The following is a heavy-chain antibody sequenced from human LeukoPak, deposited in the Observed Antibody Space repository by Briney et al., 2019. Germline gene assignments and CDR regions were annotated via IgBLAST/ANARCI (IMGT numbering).Heavy chain of an antibody. CDR3: TRHTGYISGQYSNYEDS. D-gene: IGHD4-11*01. CDR2: IYYTGST. Sequence: SETLSRTCTLSGGSITNTKYYWGWIRQPPGKGLEWIGSIYYTGSTYYIPSLKSRVTISVDTSKNQFSLKLRSVTAADTALYYCTRHTGYISGQYSNYEDSWGQGTLVTVSS. V-gene: IGHV4-39*01. CDR1: GGSITNTKYY. J-gene: IGHJ4*02.